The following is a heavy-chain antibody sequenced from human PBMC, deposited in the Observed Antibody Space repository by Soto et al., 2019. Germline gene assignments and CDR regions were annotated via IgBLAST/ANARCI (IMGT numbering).Heavy chain of an antibody. J-gene: IGHJ3*02. CDR1: GGSFSGYY. Sequence: LSLTCAVYGGSFSGYYWSWIRQPPGKGLEWIGEINHSGSTNYNPSLKSRVTISVDTSKNQFSLKLSSVTAADTAVYYCARGNYDFWSGIKDAFDIWGQGTMVTVSS. CDR3: ARGNYDFWSGIKDAFDI. D-gene: IGHD3-3*01. V-gene: IGHV4-34*01. CDR2: INHSGST.